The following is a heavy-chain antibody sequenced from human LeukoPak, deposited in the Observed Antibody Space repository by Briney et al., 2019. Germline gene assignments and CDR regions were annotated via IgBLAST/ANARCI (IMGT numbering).Heavy chain of an antibody. CDR1: GGSISSYY. Sequence: PSETLSLTCTVSGGSISSYYWSWIRQPPGKGLERIGYIYYSGSTNYNPSLKSRVTISVDTSKNQFSLKLSSVTAADTAVYYCARQEGPYYFDYWGQGTLVTVSS. CDR2: IYYSGST. CDR3: ARQEGPYYFDY. J-gene: IGHJ4*02. V-gene: IGHV4-59*08.